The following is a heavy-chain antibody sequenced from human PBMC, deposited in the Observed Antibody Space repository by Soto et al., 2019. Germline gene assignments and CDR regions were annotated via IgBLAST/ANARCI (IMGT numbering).Heavy chain of an antibody. Sequence: SETLSLTCTVSDGSIISYYWSWIRQPPGKGLEWIGYIYYGGSTNYNPSLKSRVTISVDTSKNQFSLKLRSVTAADTAVYYCARELQAAAGQAFDFWGQGSLVTVS. J-gene: IGHJ4*02. D-gene: IGHD6-13*01. CDR3: ARELQAAAGQAFDF. CDR2: IYYGGST. V-gene: IGHV4-59*01. CDR1: DGSIISYY.